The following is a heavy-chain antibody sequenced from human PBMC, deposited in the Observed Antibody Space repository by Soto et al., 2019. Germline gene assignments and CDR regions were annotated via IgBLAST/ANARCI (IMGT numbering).Heavy chain of an antibody. D-gene: IGHD2-2*01. V-gene: IGHV1-24*01. Sequence: ASVKVSCKVSGYTLTELSMHWVRQAPGKGLEWMGGFDPEDGETIYAQKFQGRVTTTEDTSTDTAYMELSSLRSEDTAVYYCATRVADQLLSFIDYWGQGTLVTVSS. CDR3: ATRVADQLLSFIDY. CDR1: GYTLTELS. CDR2: FDPEDGET. J-gene: IGHJ4*02.